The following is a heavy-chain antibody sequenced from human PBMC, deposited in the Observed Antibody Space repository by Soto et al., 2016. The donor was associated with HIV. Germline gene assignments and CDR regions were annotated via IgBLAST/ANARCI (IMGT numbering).Heavy chain of an antibody. Sequence: EVQLLESGGGLVQPGGSLRLSCEASGFTFSNYAMSWVRQAPGKGLEWVSAISGSGGSTYYADSVRGRFTISRDTSKNTLNLQMNSLRAEGTATYYCAKSRKSYNQYFDYWGQGTLVTVSS. CDR1: GFTFSNYA. CDR3: AKSRKSYNQYFDY. J-gene: IGHJ4*02. CDR2: ISGSGGST. V-gene: IGHV3-23*01. D-gene: IGHD1-26*01.